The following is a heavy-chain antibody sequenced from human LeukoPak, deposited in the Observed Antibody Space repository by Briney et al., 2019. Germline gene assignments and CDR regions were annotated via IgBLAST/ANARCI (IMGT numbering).Heavy chain of an antibody. V-gene: IGHV1-2*02. CDR2: INPNSGGT. J-gene: IGHJ5*02. Sequence: GASVKVSCKASGYIFTGYYMHWVRQAPGQGLEWMGWINPNSGGTNYAQKFQGRVTMTRDRSISPAYMELSRLRSDDTAVYYWARVGMIETAWGQGTLVTVSS. CDR1: GYIFTGYY. D-gene: IGHD3-22*01. CDR3: ARVGMIETA.